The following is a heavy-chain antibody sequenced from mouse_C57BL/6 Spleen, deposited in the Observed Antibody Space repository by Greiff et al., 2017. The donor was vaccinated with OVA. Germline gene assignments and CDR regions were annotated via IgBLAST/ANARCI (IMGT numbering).Heavy chain of an antibody. Sequence: EVQVVESEGGLVQPGSSMKLSCTASGFTFSDYYMAWVRQVPEKGLEWVANINYDGSSTYYLDSLKSRFIISRDNAKNILYLQMSSLKSEDTATYYCARVWDVVFDYWGQGTTLTVSS. CDR3: ARVWDVVFDY. CDR1: GFTFSDYY. V-gene: IGHV5-16*01. D-gene: IGHD4-1*01. J-gene: IGHJ2*01. CDR2: INYDGSST.